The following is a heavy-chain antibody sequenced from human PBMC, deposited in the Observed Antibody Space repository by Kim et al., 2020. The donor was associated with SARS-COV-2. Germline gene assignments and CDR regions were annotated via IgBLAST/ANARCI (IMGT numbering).Heavy chain of an antibody. Sequence: SETLSLTCTVSGASVSSGTYYWSWIRQPPGGGLEWIGNVFPTGYTNYNPSLKSRLTMSIDTSRNQFSLKVTSVTAADTAHYFCARDSRLVGNTGFEFWGQGTLVTVSS. CDR3: ARDSRLVGNTGFEF. CDR2: VFPTGYT. D-gene: IGHD1-26*01. V-gene: IGHV4-61*01. J-gene: IGHJ4*02. CDR1: GASVSSGTYY.